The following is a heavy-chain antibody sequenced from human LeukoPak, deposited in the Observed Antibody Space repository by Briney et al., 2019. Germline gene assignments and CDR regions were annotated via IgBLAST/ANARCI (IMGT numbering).Heavy chain of an antibody. CDR3: ARGPEPYWYFDL. CDR1: GGSFSSYV. Sequence: GASMTVSCKASGGSFSSYVITWVRQAPGQGLEWMGRIIPVLGVSNFAQKFQGRVTITADESTSTAYMELSSLRSEDTAVYYCARGPEPYWYFDLWGRGTLVTVSS. CDR2: IIPVLGVS. J-gene: IGHJ2*01. V-gene: IGHV1-69*04.